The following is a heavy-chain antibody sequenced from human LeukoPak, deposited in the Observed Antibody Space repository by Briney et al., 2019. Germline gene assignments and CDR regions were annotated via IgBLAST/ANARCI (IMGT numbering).Heavy chain of an antibody. CDR2: ISSSSSYI. CDR3: ARDTLRYYYDSSGYYYPANGMDV. CDR1: GFTFSSYS. J-gene: IGHJ6*02. D-gene: IGHD3-22*01. Sequence: GGSLRLSCAASGFTFSSYSMNWVRQVPGKGLEWVSSISSSSSYIYYADSVKGRFTISRDNAKNSLYLQMNSLRAEDTAVYYCARDTLRYYYDSSGYYYPANGMDVWGQGTTVTVSS. V-gene: IGHV3-21*01.